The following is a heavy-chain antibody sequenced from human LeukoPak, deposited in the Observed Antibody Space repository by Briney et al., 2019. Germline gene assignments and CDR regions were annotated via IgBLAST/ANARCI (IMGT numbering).Heavy chain of an antibody. V-gene: IGHV4-34*01. CDR1: GGSFSGY. CDR3: ARRSHYSGWYV. Sequence: PSETLSLTCAVYGGSFSGYWSWIRQPPGKGLEWIGEINHTGSTSYNPSLKSRVTISVDTPKNQFSLKLSSVTAADTAVYFCARRSHYSGWYVWGQGTLVTVSS. J-gene: IGHJ1*01. CDR2: INHTGST. D-gene: IGHD6-19*01.